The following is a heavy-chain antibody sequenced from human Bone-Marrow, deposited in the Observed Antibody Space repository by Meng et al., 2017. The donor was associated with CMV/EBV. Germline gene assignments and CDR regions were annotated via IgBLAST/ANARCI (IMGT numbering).Heavy chain of an antibody. J-gene: IGHJ4*02. D-gene: IGHD2-2*01. CDR1: GGSISSSSYY. Sequence: GSLRLSCTVSGGSISSSSYYWGWIRQPPGKGLEWIGSIYYSGSTYYNPSLKSRVTISVDTSKNQFSLKLSSVTAADTAVYYCARHQGGSTSRFNFDYRGQRTLVTVSS. CDR3: ARHQGGSTSRFNFDY. V-gene: IGHV4-39*01. CDR2: IYYSGST.